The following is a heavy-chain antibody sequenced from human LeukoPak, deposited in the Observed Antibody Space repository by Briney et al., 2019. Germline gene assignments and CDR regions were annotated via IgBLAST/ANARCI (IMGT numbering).Heavy chain of an antibody. V-gene: IGHV1-2*02. CDR1: GYTFTGYY. D-gene: IGHD4-11*01. CDR3: ARGFSSDYSNYYYMDV. Sequence: ASVKVSCKASGYTFTGYYMHWVRQAPGQGLEWMGWINPNSGGTNYAQKFQGRVTMTRDTSINTAYMELSRLTSDDTAVYYCARGFSSDYSNYYYMDVWGKGTTVTVSS. J-gene: IGHJ6*03. CDR2: INPNSGGT.